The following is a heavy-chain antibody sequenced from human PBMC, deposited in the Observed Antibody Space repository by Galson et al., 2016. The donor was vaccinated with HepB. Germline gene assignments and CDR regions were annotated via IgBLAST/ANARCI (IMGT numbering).Heavy chain of an antibody. CDR2: IYSGGRT. Sequence: SLRLSCAASGFRVSGNYMNWVRQAPGKGLEWVSIIYSGGRTYYADSVKGRFTISRDNSKNTVYLQMDRLRADDTAVYYCARDLSGPDYWGQGTLVTVSS. J-gene: IGHJ4*02. CDR1: GFRVSGNY. CDR3: ARDLSGPDY. V-gene: IGHV3-53*01.